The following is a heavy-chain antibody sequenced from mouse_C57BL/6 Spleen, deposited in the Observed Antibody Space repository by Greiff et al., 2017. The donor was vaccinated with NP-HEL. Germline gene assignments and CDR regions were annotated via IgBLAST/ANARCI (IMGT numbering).Heavy chain of an antibody. J-gene: IGHJ1*03. D-gene: IGHD2-3*01. V-gene: IGHV1-14*01. CDR2: IYPYNDGT. CDR1: GYTFTSYV. CDR3: ARGPPYDGYAGDWYFEV. Sequence: VQLQQSGPELVKPGASVKMSCKASGYTFTSYVMHWVKQKPGQGLEWIGYIYPYNDGTKYNEKFKGKATLTSDKSSSTAYLQLSSLTSEDSAVYYCARGPPYDGYAGDWYFEVWGTGTTVTVSS.